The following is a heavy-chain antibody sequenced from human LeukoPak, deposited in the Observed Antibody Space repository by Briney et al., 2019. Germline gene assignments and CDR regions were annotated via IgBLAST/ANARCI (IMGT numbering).Heavy chain of an antibody. CDR3: ARGWSYGSYYFDY. J-gene: IGHJ4*02. CDR2: INHSGST. CDR1: GGSFSGYY. Sequence: SETLSLTCAVYGGSFSGYYWSWIRQPPGKGPEWIGEINHSGSTNYNPSLKSRVTISVDTSKNQFSLKLSSVTAADTAVYYCARGWSYGSYYFDYWGQGTLVTVSS. V-gene: IGHV4-34*01. D-gene: IGHD5-18*01.